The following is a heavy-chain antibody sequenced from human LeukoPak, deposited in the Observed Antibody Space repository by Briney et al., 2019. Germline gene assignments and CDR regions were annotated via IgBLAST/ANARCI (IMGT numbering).Heavy chain of an antibody. J-gene: IGHJ6*04. Sequence: GGSLRLSCAASGFTFDDYAMHWVRQAPGKGLEWVSLISWDGGSTYYADSVKGRFTISRDNGKNSLYLQMNSLRAEDTALYYCAKGLEREYYYYYYGMDVWGKGTTVTVSS. V-gene: IGHV3-43D*04. CDR3: AKGLEREYYYYYYGMDV. CDR2: ISWDGGST. D-gene: IGHD1-1*01. CDR1: GFTFDDYA.